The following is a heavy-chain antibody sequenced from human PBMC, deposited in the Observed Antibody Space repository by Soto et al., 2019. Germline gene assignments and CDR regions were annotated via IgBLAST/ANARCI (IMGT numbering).Heavy chain of an antibody. D-gene: IGHD3-16*02. CDR1: GFTFSSYA. CDR3: AKDYMITFGGVIGPFDY. V-gene: IGHV3-23*01. Sequence: GGSLRLSCAASGFTFSSYAMSWVRQAPGKGLEWVSAISGSGGSTYYADSVKGRFTISRDNSENTLYLQMNSLRAEDTAVYYCAKDYMITFGGVIGPFDYWGQGTLVTVS. J-gene: IGHJ4*02. CDR2: ISGSGGST.